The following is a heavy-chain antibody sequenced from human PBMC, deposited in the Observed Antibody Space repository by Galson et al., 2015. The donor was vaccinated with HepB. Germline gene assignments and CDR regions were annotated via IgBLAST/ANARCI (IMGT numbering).Heavy chain of an antibody. CDR2: IIPILGIA. CDR1: GGTFSSYT. Sequence: SVKVSCKASGGTFSSYTISWVRQAPGQGLEWMGRIIPILGIANYAQKFQGRVTITADKSTSTAYMELSSLRSEDTAVYYCAREFYYGSGSYYLLDALDIWGQGTMVTVSS. CDR3: AREFYYGSGSYYLLDALDI. D-gene: IGHD3-10*01. V-gene: IGHV1-69*04. J-gene: IGHJ3*02.